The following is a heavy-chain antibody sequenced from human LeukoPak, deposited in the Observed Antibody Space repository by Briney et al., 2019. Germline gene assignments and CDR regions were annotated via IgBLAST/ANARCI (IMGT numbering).Heavy chain of an antibody. CDR1: GFTFTSSA. V-gene: IGHV1-58*01. J-gene: IGHJ5*02. CDR3: AASSPTITIFGVVIASEGMYP. D-gene: IGHD3-3*01. Sequence: SVKVSCKASGFTFTSSAVQWVRQARGQRLEWIGWIVVGSGNTNYAQKFQERVTITRDMSTSTAYMELSSLRSEDTAVYYCAASSPTITIFGVVIASEGMYPWGQGTLVTVSS. CDR2: IVVGSGNT.